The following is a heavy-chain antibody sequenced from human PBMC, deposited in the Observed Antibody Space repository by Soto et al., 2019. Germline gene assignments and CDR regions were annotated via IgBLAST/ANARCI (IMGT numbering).Heavy chain of an antibody. CDR1: GGSISSYY. J-gene: IGHJ4*02. CDR2: IYYSGST. Sequence: SETMSVTCTVSGGSISSYYWSWIRQPPGKGLEWIGYIYYSGSTNYNPSLKSRVTISVDTSKNQFSLKLTSVTAADTAVYYCARDKITGLFDYWGQGTLVTVS. D-gene: IGHD2-8*02. V-gene: IGHV4-59*12. CDR3: ARDKITGLFDY.